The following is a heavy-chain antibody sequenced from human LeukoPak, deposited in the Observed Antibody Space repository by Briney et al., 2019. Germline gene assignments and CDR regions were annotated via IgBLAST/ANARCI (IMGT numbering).Heavy chain of an antibody. J-gene: IGHJ4*02. CDR2: ISSSSSYI. CDR1: GLTFSSYS. D-gene: IGHD5-18*01. V-gene: IGHV3-21*01. Sequence: GGSLRLSCAASGLTFSSYSMNWVRQAPGKGLEWVSSISSSSSYIYYADSVKGRFTISRDNAKNSLYLQMNSLRAEDTAVYYCARSGYSYGYEDYWGQGTLVTVSS. CDR3: ARSGYSYGYEDY.